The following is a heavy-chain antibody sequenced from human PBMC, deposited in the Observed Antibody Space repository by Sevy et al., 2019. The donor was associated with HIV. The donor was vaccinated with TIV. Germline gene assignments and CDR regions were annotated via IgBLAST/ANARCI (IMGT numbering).Heavy chain of an antibody. D-gene: IGHD3-9*01. CDR3: TTDTSTGYFDWLLDFDY. V-gene: IGHV3-15*01. CDR1: GFTFSSAW. Sequence: GGSLRLSCAASGFTFSSAWMSWVRQAPGKGLEWVGRIQSKTDGGTTDYAASVKGRFTISRDDSVNTLYLQMNSLNTDDTAVYYCTTDTSTGYFDWLLDFDYWGQGTLVTVSS. J-gene: IGHJ4*02. CDR2: IQSKTDGGTT.